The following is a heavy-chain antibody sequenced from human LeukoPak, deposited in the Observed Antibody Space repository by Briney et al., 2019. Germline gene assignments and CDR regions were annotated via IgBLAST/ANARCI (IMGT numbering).Heavy chain of an antibody. CDR3: AKDRDEITMIVVGAFDI. D-gene: IGHD3-22*01. CDR1: GFTFSSYA. V-gene: IGHV3-23*01. Sequence: GGSLRLSCAASGFTFSSYAMSWVRQAPGKGLEWVSAISGSGGSTYYADSVKGRFTISRDNSKNTLYLQLNSLRAEDTAVYYCAKDRDEITMIVVGAFDIWGQGTMVTVSS. CDR2: ISGSGGST. J-gene: IGHJ3*02.